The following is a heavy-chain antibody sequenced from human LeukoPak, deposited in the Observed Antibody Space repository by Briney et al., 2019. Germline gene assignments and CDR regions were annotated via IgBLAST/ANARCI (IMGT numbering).Heavy chain of an antibody. CDR1: GGSISSNNYY. CDR3: ARLVAVSFAHIDY. D-gene: IGHD6-19*01. Sequence: SETLSLTCTVSGGSISSNNYYGGWIRQPPGKGLEWIGSIYYSGSTYYNPSLKSRVTVSVDTSKNQFSLKLTSVTAADTAVYYCARLVAVSFAHIDYWGQGTLVTVSS. CDR2: IYYSGST. V-gene: IGHV4-39*01. J-gene: IGHJ4*02.